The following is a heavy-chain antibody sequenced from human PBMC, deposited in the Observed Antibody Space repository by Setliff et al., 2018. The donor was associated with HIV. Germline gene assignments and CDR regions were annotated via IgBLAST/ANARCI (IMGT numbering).Heavy chain of an antibody. CDR3: AQDPRPDYTGQYFFFAY. CDR2: ISGSGGST. CDR1: GFTFSSYA. J-gene: IGHJ4*02. V-gene: IGHV3-23*01. Sequence: GGSLRLSCAASGFTFSSYAMSWVRQAPGKGLEWVSAISGSGGSTYYADSVKGRFTISRDNSKNTLYLQMNSLRAEDTAVYYCAQDPRPDYTGQYFFFAYWGQGALVTVSS. D-gene: IGHD2-2*02.